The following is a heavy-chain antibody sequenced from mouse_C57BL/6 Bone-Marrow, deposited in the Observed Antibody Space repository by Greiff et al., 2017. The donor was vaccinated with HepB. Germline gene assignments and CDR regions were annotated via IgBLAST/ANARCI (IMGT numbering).Heavy chain of an antibody. CDR2: IWTGGGT. CDR3: ARIGLLYPYYAMDY. Sequence: VKLMESGPGLVAPSQSLSITCTVSGFSLTSYAISWVRQPPGKGLEWLGVIWTGGGTNYNSALKSRLSLIKDNSKSQVFLKMNNLQTDDTARYYCARIGLLYPYYAMDYWGQGSSVTVSS. CDR1: GFSLTSYA. J-gene: IGHJ4*01. V-gene: IGHV2-9-1*01. D-gene: IGHD2-12*01.